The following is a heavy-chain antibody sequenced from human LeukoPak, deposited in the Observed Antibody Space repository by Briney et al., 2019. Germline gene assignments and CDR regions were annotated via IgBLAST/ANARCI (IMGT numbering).Heavy chain of an antibody. CDR1: GGSFSGYY. CDR2: INHSGST. J-gene: IGHJ6*03. D-gene: IGHD1-1*01. Sequence: PSETLSLTCAVYGGSFSGYYWSWIRQPPGKGLEWIGEINHSGSTNYNPSLKSRVTISVDTSKNQFSLKLSSVTAADTAVYYCARLLATRLRNYYYYMDVWGKGTTVTISS. V-gene: IGHV4-34*01. CDR3: ARLLATRLRNYYYYMDV.